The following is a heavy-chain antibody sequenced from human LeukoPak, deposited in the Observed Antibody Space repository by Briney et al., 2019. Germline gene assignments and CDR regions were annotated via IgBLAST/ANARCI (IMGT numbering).Heavy chain of an antibody. CDR2: IYYSGST. J-gene: IGHJ3*02. D-gene: IGHD3-22*01. CDR1: GGSISSYY. CDR3: ARYHDSSGYYWDEVASDI. Sequence: SETLSLTCTVSGGSISSYYWSWIRQPPGKGLEWIGYIYYSGSTNYNPSLKSRVTISVDTSKNQFSLKLSSVTAADTAVYYCARYHDSSGYYWDEVASDIWGQGTMVTVSS. V-gene: IGHV4-59*01.